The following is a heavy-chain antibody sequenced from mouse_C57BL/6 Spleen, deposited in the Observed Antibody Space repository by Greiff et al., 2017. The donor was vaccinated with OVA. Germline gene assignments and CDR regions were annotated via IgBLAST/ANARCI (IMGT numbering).Heavy chain of an antibody. CDR1: GFTFSDYY. CDR3: ARGGVNYWYFDV. J-gene: IGHJ1*03. D-gene: IGHD2-1*01. Sequence: DVKLVESEGGLVQPGSSMKLSCTASGFTFSDYYMAWVRQVPEKGLEWVANINYDGSSTYYLDSLKSRFIISRDNAKNILYLQMSSLKSEDTATYYCARGGVNYWYFDVWGTGTTVTVSS. CDR2: INYDGSST. V-gene: IGHV5-16*01.